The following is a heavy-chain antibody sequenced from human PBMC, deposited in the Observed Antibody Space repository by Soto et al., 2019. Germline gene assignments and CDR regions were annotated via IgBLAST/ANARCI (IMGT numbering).Heavy chain of an antibody. CDR1: GGSLNTHY. Sequence: PSETLSLTSTVSGGSLNTHYWSWIRQPPGKGLEWLGYVDYSGTSDSSPSLKSRVTISIDTSKKQVSLKLNSVTAADTAVYYCARNWFSVAGRFHFDYWGQGIPVTFS. D-gene: IGHD6-19*01. CDR3: ARNWFSVAGRFHFDY. V-gene: IGHV4-59*11. CDR2: VDYSGTS. J-gene: IGHJ4*02.